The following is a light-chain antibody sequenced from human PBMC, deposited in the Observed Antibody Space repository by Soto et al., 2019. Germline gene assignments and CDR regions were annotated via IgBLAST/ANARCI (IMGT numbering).Light chain of an antibody. CDR1: SSDVGGYNY. CDR2: AVS. Sequence: QSALTQPASVSGSPGQSITISCTGTSSDVGGYNYVSWYQHHPGKAPKLMIYAVSNRASGVSDRFSGSKSGNTASLTISGLQAEDEADYYCASYTSISTLVFGTGTKVTVL. CDR3: ASYTSISTLV. V-gene: IGLV2-14*03. J-gene: IGLJ1*01.